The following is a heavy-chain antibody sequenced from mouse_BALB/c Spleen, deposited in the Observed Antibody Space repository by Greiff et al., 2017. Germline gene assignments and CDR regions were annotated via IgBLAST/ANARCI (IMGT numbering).Heavy chain of an antibody. J-gene: IGHJ4*01. CDR1: GYTFTSYV. CDR3: ARGSTMITYAMDY. Sequence: VQLQQSGPELVKPGASVKMSCKASGYTFTSYVMHWVKQKPGQGLEWIGYINPYNDGTKYNEKFKGKATLTSDKSSSTAYMELSSLISEDSAVYYCARGSTMITYAMDYWGQGTSVTVSS. V-gene: IGHV1-14*01. D-gene: IGHD2-4*01. CDR2: INPYNDGT.